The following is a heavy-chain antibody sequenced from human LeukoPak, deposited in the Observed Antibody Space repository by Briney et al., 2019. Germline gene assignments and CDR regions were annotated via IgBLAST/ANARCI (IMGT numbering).Heavy chain of an antibody. D-gene: IGHD3-22*01. CDR1: GGSISSSSYY. CDR2: IYYSGNT. Sequence: SETLSLTCTVSGGSISSSSYYWGWIRQPPGKGLEWIGSIYYSGNTYYNPSLKIRVTISVDTSKNQFSLNLSSVTAADTAVYYCARDLGRSSGYYYENWFDPWGQGTLVTVSS. V-gene: IGHV4-39*07. CDR3: ARDLGRSSGYYYENWFDP. J-gene: IGHJ5*02.